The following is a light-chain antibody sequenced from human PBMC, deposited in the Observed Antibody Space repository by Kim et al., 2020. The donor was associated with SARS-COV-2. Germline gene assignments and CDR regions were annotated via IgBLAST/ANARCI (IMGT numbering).Light chain of an antibody. V-gene: IGKV3-11*01. CDR3: QQRSNWPPMYT. CDR1: QSVSSY. CDR2: DAS. Sequence: PGERATLSCRASQSVSSYLAWYQQKPGQAPRLLIYDASNRATGIPARFSGSGSGTDFTLTISSLEPEDFAVYYCQQRSNWPPMYTFGQGTKLEIK. J-gene: IGKJ2*01.